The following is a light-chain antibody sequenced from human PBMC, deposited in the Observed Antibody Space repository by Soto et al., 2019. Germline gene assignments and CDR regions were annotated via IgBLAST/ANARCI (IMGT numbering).Light chain of an antibody. V-gene: IGKV1-5*01. J-gene: IGKJ1*01. CDR2: DAS. CDR3: QQSNNYLTWT. CDR1: QSISRW. Sequence: DIQMTQSPSTLSASVGDRVTITCRASQSISRWLVWYQQKPGKAPKILIFDASILASGVPSRFSGSGSGTEFTLTISNLQPDAFATYYCQQSNNYLTWTFGQGTKVHIK.